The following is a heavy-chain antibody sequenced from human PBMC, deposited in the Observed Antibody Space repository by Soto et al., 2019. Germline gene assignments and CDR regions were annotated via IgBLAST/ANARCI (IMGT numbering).Heavy chain of an antibody. CDR3: GKDLRSYGSGPFDS. CDR2: ISASATRT. Sequence: GGSLRLSCAASGFTFNNYAMTWARQAPGQGLEWVSAISASATRTYYAASVKGLFTISRDNFRNTLYLQLNGLRAEDTARSYCGKDLRSYGSGPFDSWGQGTLVTVSS. V-gene: IGHV3-23*01. J-gene: IGHJ4*02. CDR1: GFTFNNYA. D-gene: IGHD3-10*01.